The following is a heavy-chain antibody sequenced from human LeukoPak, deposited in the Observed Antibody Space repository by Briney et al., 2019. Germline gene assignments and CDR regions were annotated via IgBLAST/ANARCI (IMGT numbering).Heavy chain of an antibody. V-gene: IGHV3-30*02. D-gene: IGHD2-15*01. J-gene: IGHJ4*02. Sequence: PGGSLRLSCAASGFTFSNYGMHWVRQAPGKGLEWVAFIQYDGSNKYYADSVKGRFTISRDNSKNTLYLQMNSLRAEDTALYYCANRYCSGGSCHRDYWGQGNLVTVSS. CDR3: ANRYCSGGSCHRDY. CDR1: GFTFSNYG. CDR2: IQYDGSNK.